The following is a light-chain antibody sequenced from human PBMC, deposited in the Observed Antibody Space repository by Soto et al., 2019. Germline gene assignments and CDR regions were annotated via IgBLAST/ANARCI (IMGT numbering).Light chain of an antibody. CDR3: QHYGNSQYT. CDR2: ETS. J-gene: IGKJ2*01. Sequence: EIVLTQSPGTLSLSPGERATLSCRASQSVNSNYLAWYQQKPGQAPRLLMYETSTRATGIPDRFSGSGSGTDFTLTISRLEPEDFAVYFCQHYGNSQYTFGQGTKLDIK. CDR1: QSVNSNY. V-gene: IGKV3-20*01.